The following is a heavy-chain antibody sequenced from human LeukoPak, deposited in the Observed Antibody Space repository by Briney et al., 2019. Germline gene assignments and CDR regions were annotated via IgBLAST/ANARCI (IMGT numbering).Heavy chain of an antibody. CDR2: VSLSGLT. Sequence: PSETLSLTCGVSGGSITITNWWGWVRQPPGQGLEWIGEVSLSGLTNYNPSLSSRVIMALDTSKNHLSLHLTSVTAADTAVYYCSRENGAFSPFGYWGQGYLVTVLS. V-gene: IGHV4-4*02. D-gene: IGHD2-8*01. J-gene: IGHJ4*02. CDR3: SRENGAFSPFGY. CDR1: GGSITITNW.